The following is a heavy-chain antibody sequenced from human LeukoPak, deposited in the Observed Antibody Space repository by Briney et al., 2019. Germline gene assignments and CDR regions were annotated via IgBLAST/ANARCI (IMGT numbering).Heavy chain of an antibody. CDR1: GFTFSDYY. CDR2: ISSSGSTI. V-gene: IGHV3-11*01. J-gene: IGHJ4*02. D-gene: IGHD3-10*01. CDR3: ARGSDQASGNYYATFDY. Sequence: GGSLRLSCAASGFTFSDYYMSWIRQAPGEGLEWVSYISSSGSTIYYADSVKGRFTISRDNAKNSLYLQMNSLRAEDTAVYYCARGSDQASGNYYATFDYWGQGTLVTVSS.